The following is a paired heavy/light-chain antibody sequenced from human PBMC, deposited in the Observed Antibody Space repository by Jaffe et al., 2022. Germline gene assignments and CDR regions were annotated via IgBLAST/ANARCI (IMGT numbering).Heavy chain of an antibody. Sequence: VQLVESGGDLVQPGRSLRLSCTVSGYRFGDYAMTWFRQAPGKGLEWVAFIRSSGTTEYAASVRGRFTMSRDDSKSTAYLQMDNLKIEDTALYYCIYDFWSSYYTPSNWFDPWGQGTLVTVSP. J-gene: IGHJ5*02. CDR1: GYRFGDYA. CDR3: IYDFWSSYYTPSNWFDP. D-gene: IGHD3-3*01. V-gene: IGHV3-49*03. CDR2: IRSSGTT.
Light chain of an antibody. V-gene: IGKV2-24*01. CDR3: LQSSQFPHT. CDR2: KIS. Sequence: DIVMTQTPLSSPVTLGQSASISCRSSQSLVRSDGNTYLSWLHQRPGQPPRLLIYKISNRFSGVPDRFSGSGAGTDFTLKISRVEAEDVGVYYCLQSSQFPHTFGQGTKLEIK. CDR1: QSLVRSDGNTY. J-gene: IGKJ2*01.